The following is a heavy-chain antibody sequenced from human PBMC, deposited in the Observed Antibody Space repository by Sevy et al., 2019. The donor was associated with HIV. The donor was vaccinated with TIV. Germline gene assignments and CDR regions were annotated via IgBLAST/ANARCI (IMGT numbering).Heavy chain of an antibody. CDR2: ISSSSSYI. CDR1: GFTFSSYS. J-gene: IGHJ4*02. CDR3: ARDGGYSSSSVDY. D-gene: IGHD6-6*01. Sequence: GGSLRLSCAASGFTFSSYSMNWVRQAPGKGLEWVSSISSSSSYIYHADSVKGRFTISRDNAKNSLYLQMNSLRAEDTAVYYCARDGGYSSSSVDYWGQGTLVTVSS. V-gene: IGHV3-21*01.